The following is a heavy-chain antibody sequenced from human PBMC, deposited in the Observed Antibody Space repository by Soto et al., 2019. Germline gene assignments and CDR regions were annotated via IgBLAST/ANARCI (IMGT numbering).Heavy chain of an antibody. J-gene: IGHJ6*02. CDR1: GFTFSNAW. V-gene: IGHV3-15*01. CDR3: TSTYYDFWSYYGMDV. Sequence: GGSLRLSCTASGFTFSNAWMSWVRQAPGKGLEWVGRIKSKTDGGTTDYAAPVKGRFTISRDDSKNTLYLQMNSLKTEDTAVYYCTSTYYDFWSYYGMDVWGQGTTVTVSS. CDR2: IKSKTDGGTT. D-gene: IGHD3-3*01.